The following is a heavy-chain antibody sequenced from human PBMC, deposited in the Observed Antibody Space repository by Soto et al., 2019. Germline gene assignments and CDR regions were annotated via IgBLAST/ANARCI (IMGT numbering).Heavy chain of an antibody. V-gene: IGHV3-30-3*01. CDR2: ISYDGSNK. J-gene: IGHJ4*02. D-gene: IGHD6-13*01. CDR1: GFTFSSYA. CDR3: ARGGEEGIAAAVAGVGY. Sequence: QVQLVESGGGVVQPGRSLRLSCAASGFTFSSYAMHWVRQAPGKGLEWVAVISYDGSNKYYADSVKGRFTISRDNSKNTLYLQMNSLRAEDTAVYYCARGGEEGIAAAVAGVGYWGQGTLVTVSS.